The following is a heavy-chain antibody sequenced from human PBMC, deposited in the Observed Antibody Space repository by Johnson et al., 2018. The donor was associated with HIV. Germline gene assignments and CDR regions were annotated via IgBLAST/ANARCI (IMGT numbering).Heavy chain of an antibody. CDR2: IKQDGSEK. Sequence: MLLVESGGGLVQPGGSLRLSCAASGFTFSSYDMHWVRQATGKGLEWVANIKQDGSEKYYVDSVKGRFTISRDNSKNTLYLQMNSLTAEDTAVYYCAKAWELLGRRAALDIWGQGTMVTVSS. J-gene: IGHJ3*02. CDR3: AKAWELLGRRAALDI. V-gene: IGHV3-7*02. D-gene: IGHD1-26*01. CDR1: GFTFSSYD.